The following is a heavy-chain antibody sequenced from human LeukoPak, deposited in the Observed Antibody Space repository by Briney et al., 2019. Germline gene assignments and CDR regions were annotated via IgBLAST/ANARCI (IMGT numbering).Heavy chain of an antibody. CDR3: ARHYTAFWSGYYTFLDY. CDR1: GYDFSKYY. D-gene: IGHD3-3*01. CDR2: FYPGNSIP. J-gene: IGHJ4*02. Sequence: GESLKISCKGSGYDFSKYYIGWVRQMPGGGLEWMAVFYPGNSIPTYSPSFQGQVTMSVDNSITTAYLQWSSLKASDTAMYYCARHYTAFWSGYYTFLDYWGQGTLVTVSS. V-gene: IGHV5-51*01.